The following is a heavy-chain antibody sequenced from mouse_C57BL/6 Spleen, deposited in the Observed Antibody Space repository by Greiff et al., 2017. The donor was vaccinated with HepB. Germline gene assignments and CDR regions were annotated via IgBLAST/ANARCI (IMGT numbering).Heavy chain of an antibody. CDR1: GYAFSSSW. J-gene: IGHJ3*01. V-gene: IGHV1-82*01. CDR3: AREGDYDAAWFAY. Sequence: VQVVESGPELVKPGASVKISCKASGYAFSSSWMNWVKQRPGKGLEWIGRIYPGDGDTNYNGKFKGKATLTADKSSSTAYMQLSSLTSEDSAVYFCAREGDYDAAWFAYWGQGTLVTVSA. CDR2: IYPGDGDT. D-gene: IGHD2-4*01.